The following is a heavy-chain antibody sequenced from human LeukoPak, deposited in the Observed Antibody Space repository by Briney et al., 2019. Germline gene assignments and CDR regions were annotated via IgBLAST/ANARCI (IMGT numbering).Heavy chain of an antibody. Sequence: PSETLSLTCTVSGGSISSYHWSWIRQPPGKGLEWIGYIYYSGSTNYNPSLKSRVTISVDTSKNQFSLKLSSVTAADTAVYYCARGLDDFWSGFYCYYMDVWGKGTTVTVSS. CDR1: GGSISSYH. V-gene: IGHV4-59*01. CDR2: IYYSGST. CDR3: ARGLDDFWSGFYCYYMDV. J-gene: IGHJ6*03. D-gene: IGHD3-3*01.